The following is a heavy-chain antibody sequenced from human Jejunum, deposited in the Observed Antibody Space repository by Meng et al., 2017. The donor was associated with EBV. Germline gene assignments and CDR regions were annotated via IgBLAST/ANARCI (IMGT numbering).Heavy chain of an antibody. J-gene: IGHJ4*02. D-gene: IGHD3-16*02. CDR3: SHYIWGSYPAGAY. CDR2: HYHSGIV. V-gene: IGHV4-4*02. Sequence: GLSKPSQTLSLTGAATVCSISSINWRRWVRQPPGKLLQWIGEHYHSGIVNYNPSLKSRVTISVDKSKNQFSLRLTSVTAADTAVYYCSHYIWGSYPAGAYWGQGTLVTVSS. CDR1: VCSISSINW.